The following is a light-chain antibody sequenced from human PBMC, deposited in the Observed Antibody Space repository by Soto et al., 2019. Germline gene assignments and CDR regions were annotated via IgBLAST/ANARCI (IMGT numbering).Light chain of an antibody. CDR1: QSVLYSSNNKNY. J-gene: IGKJ1*01. CDR3: QQYYRTPTWT. Sequence: DIVMTQSPDSLAVSLGERATINCKSSQSVLYSSNNKNYLAWYQQKPGQPPKLLIYWASTRESGVPDRFSGSGSGTDFTLTISSLQDEDVAVYYCQQYYRTPTWTVGQGTKVEIK. V-gene: IGKV4-1*01. CDR2: WAS.